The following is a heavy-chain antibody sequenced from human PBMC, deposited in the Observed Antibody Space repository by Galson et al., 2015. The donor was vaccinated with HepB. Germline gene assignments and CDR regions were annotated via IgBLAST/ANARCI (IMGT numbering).Heavy chain of an antibody. D-gene: IGHD3-16*02. Sequence: SLRLSCAASGFIFSDYSMNWVRQGPGKGLEWVSSVSTTSDSMKYADSVKGRFTVSRDNAKNSLYLQMNNLSAEDTAVYYCARDLRIWGSYRYSGIDYWGQGTLVTVSS. CDR3: ARDLRIWGSYRYSGIDY. CDR2: VSTTSDSM. J-gene: IGHJ4*02. CDR1: GFIFSDYS. V-gene: IGHV3-21*01.